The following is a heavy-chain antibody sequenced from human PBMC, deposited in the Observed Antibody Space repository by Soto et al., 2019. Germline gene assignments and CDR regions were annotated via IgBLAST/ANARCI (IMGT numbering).Heavy chain of an antibody. D-gene: IGHD5-18*01. Sequence: EVQLVESGGGLVKPGGSLRLSCAASGFTFSSYSMNWVRQAPGKGLEWVSSISSSSSYIYYADSVKGRFTISRDNAKNSLYLQMNSLRAEDTAVYYCARDPETPTQLWLRGGFDYWGQGTLVTVSS. J-gene: IGHJ4*02. CDR1: GFTFSSYS. CDR2: ISSSSSYI. V-gene: IGHV3-21*01. CDR3: ARDPETPTQLWLRGGFDY.